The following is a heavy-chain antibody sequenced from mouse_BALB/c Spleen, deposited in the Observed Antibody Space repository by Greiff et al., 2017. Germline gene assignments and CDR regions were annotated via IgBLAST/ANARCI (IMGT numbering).Heavy chain of an antibody. Sequence: EVQLVESGPDLVKPGASVKISCKASGYSFTGYYMHWVKQSHGKSLEWIGYIDPFNGGTSYNQKFKGKATLTVDKSSSTAYMHLSSLTSEDSAVYYCARPPGRLLPYAMDYWGQGTSVTVSS. D-gene: IGHD1-1*01. J-gene: IGHJ4*01. CDR2: IDPFNGGT. CDR1: GYSFTGYY. CDR3: ARPPGRLLPYAMDY. V-gene: IGHV1S135*01.